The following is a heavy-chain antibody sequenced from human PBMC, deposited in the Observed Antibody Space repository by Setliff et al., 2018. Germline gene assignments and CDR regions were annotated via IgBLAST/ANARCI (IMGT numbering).Heavy chain of an antibody. V-gene: IGHV1-18*01. J-gene: IGHJ4*02. D-gene: IGHD6-19*01. CDR1: GYTFTNYG. CDR3: VRSSAPQVVLAADFDF. Sequence: ASVKVSCKASGYTFTNYGFTWVRQAPGQGLEWMGMIITNTGKTSYPKKFQGRVTMTIDTSATTVYTELKSLRSDDTAVYYCVRSSAPQVVLAADFDFWGQGTPVTVSS. CDR2: IITNTGKT.